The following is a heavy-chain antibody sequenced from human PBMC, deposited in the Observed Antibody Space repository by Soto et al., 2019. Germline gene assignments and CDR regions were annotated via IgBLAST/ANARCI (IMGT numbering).Heavy chain of an antibody. CDR3: AKDLIGDFWSGYLADWYYYYGMDV. D-gene: IGHD3-3*01. CDR2: ISYDGSNK. J-gene: IGHJ6*02. CDR1: GFTFSSHG. V-gene: IGHV3-30*18. Sequence: GGSLRLSCAVSGFTFSSHGIPWVRQAPGKGLEWVAVISYDGSNKYYADSVKGRFTISRDNSKNTLYLQMNSLRAEDTAVYYCAKDLIGDFWSGYLADWYYYYGMDVWGQGTTVTVSS.